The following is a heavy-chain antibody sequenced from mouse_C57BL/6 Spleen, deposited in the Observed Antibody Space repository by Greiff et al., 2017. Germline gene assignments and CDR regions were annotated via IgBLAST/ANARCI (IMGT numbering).Heavy chain of an antibody. CDR1: GYTFTSYW. CDR3: ARAEVYYGSQWAWFAY. CDR2: IHPNSGST. D-gene: IGHD1-1*01. Sequence: QVQLQQPGAELVKPGASVKLSCKASGYTFTSYWMHWVKQRPGQGLEWIGMIHPNSGSTTSNEKFTSKATLTVTKSSSTAYTKISSLTSEDSAVYYCARAEVYYGSQWAWFAYWGQGTLVTVSA. V-gene: IGHV1-64*01. J-gene: IGHJ3*01.